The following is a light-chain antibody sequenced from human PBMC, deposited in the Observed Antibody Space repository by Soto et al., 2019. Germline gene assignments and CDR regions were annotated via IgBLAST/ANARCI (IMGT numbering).Light chain of an antibody. CDR2: GAS. CDR1: QGISNF. V-gene: IGKV1-27*01. Sequence: DIQLTQSPSSLSASVGDRVTITCRASQGISNFVAWYQQKPGKVPKLLIFGASTLQSGDPPRFSGSGSGTDFTLSISGLQPVDVGTFYCQKYHSAPPTFGHGTRVEIK. CDR3: QKYHSAPPT. J-gene: IGKJ1*01.